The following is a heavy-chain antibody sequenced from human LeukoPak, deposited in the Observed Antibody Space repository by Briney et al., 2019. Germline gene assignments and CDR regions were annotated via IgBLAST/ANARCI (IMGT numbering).Heavy chain of an antibody. Sequence: GGSLRLSCAASGFTFSSYGMHWVRQAPGKGLEWVAVIWYDGSNKYYADSVKGRFTISRDNSKNTLYLQMNSLRAEDTAVYYCVRLYCSSTSCYFDYWGQGTLVTVSS. CDR3: VRLYCSSTSCYFDY. CDR1: GFTFSSYG. V-gene: IGHV3-33*01. J-gene: IGHJ4*02. D-gene: IGHD2-2*01. CDR2: IWYDGSNK.